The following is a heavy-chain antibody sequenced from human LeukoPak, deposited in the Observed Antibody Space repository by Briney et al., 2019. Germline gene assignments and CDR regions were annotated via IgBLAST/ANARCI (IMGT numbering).Heavy chain of an antibody. CDR1: GLAFSGSP. CDR3: TKDWNYAVDP. V-gene: IGHV3-73*01. D-gene: IGHD1-7*01. CDR2: IRSKADKYAT. J-gene: IGHJ5*02. Sequence: GWSLRLSCVASGLAFSGSPIHWVPQASEKGLEWVGHIRSKADKYATTYAASLRGRFTISRDDSENTAYLQMNSLRAEDTAVYYCTKDWNYAVDPWGQGTQVTVSS.